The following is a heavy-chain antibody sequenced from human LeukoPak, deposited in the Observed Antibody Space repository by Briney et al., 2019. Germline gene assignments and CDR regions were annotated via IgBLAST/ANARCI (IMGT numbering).Heavy chain of an antibody. CDR3: ARGSSSAPSNFDY. D-gene: IGHD6-19*01. CDR2: ISSSSSYI. V-gene: IGHV3-21*03. CDR1: GFTFSSYS. Sequence: GGSLRLSCAPSGFTFSSYSMNWVRQAPGKGLEWVSSISSSSSYIYYADSVKGRFTISRDNAKNSLYLQMNSLRAEDTAVYYCARGSSSAPSNFDYWGQGTLVTVSS. J-gene: IGHJ4*02.